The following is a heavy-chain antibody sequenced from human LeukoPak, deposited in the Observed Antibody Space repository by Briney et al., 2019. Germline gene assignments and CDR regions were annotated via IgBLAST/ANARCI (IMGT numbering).Heavy chain of an antibody. D-gene: IGHD3-22*01. J-gene: IGHJ4*02. CDR2: ISNSGNTI. V-gene: IGHV3-11*04. Sequence: TGGSLRLSCAASGFTFSDYYMNWIRQAPGKGLEWVSYISNSGNTIFYADSVKGRFTISRDNAKNSLYLQMNSLRAEDTAVYYCAREIRTGYDSSGYSAVDYWGQGTLVTVSS. CDR1: GFTFSDYY. CDR3: AREIRTGYDSSGYSAVDY.